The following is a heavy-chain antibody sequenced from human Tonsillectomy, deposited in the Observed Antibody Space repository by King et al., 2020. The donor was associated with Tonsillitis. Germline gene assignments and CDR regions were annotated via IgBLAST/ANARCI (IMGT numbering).Heavy chain of an antibody. V-gene: IGHV3-30*04. CDR1: GFTFSSYA. J-gene: IGHJ4*02. CDR3: ASSGYDFWRGSQVYYFDY. CDR2: ISYDGSNK. D-gene: IGHD3-3*01. Sequence: HVQLVESGGGVVQPGRSLRLSCAASGFTFSSYAMHWVRQAPGKGLEWVAVISYDGSNKYYADSVKGRFTISRDNSKNTLYLQMNSLSAEDTAVYYCASSGYDFWRGSQVYYFDYWGQGTLVTVSS.